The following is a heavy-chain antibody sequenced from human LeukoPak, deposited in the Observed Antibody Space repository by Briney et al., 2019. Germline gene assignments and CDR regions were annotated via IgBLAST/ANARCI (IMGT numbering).Heavy chain of an antibody. CDR1: GFTVSSNY. CDR2: IYSGSST. J-gene: IGHJ4*02. CDR3: ARANWGHPMYYFDY. Sequence: GGSLRLSCAASGFTVSSNYMSWVRQAPGKGLEWVSIIYSGSSTYYADSVKGRFTISRDNSKNTLYLQMNSLRAEDTDVYYCARANWGHPMYYFDYWGQGTLVTVSS. D-gene: IGHD7-27*01. V-gene: IGHV3-66*01.